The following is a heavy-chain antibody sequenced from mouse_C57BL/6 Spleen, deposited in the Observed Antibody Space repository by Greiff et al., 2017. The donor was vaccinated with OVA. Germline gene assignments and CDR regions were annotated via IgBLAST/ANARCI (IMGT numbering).Heavy chain of an antibody. CDR2: INPGSGGT. J-gene: IGHJ3*01. D-gene: IGHD1-1*01. CDR3: ASSYGSSYAWFAY. CDR1: GYAFTNYL. Sequence: VKLMESGAELVRPGTSVKVSCKASGYAFTNYLIEWVKQRPGQGLEWIGVINPGSGGTNYNEKFKGKATLTADKSSSTAYMQLSSLTSEDSAVYFCASSYGSSYAWFAYWGQGTLVTVSA. V-gene: IGHV1-54*01.